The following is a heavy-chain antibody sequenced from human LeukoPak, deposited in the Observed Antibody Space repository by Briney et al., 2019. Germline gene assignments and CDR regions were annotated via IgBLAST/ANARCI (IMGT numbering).Heavy chain of an antibody. CDR1: GYSFSNYW. CDR3: ARCGVICDY. Sequence: PGESLKISCQASGYSFSNYWIGWVRQLPDKGLKWMAIIYPGDSDIRYSPSSQGRVTISADKSINTAYLQWSSLKASDTAMYYCARCGVICDYWGQGTLVTVSS. CDR2: IYPGDSDI. D-gene: IGHD3-16*02. V-gene: IGHV5-51*01. J-gene: IGHJ4*02.